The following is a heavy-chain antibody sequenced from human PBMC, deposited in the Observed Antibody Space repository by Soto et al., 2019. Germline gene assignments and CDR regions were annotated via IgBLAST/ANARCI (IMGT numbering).Heavy chain of an antibody. D-gene: IGHD3-10*01. CDR2: ISYDGSNK. CDR1: GFTFSSYA. J-gene: IGHJ6*02. Sequence: GGSLRLSCAASGFTFSSYAMHWVRQAPGKGLEWVAVISYDGSNKYYADSVKGRFTISRDNSKNTLYLQMNSLRAEDTAVYYCARDFNVRRVRGVITSGPYYYGMDVWGQGTTVTVSS. V-gene: IGHV3-30-3*01. CDR3: ARDFNVRRVRGVITSGPYYYGMDV.